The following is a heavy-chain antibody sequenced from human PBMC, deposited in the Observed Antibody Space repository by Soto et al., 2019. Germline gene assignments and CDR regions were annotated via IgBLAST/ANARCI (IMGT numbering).Heavy chain of an antibody. CDR3: ARGAVAAAGPGGYDY. CDR1: GGTFSSYT. Sequence: QVQLVQSGAEVKKPGSSVKVSCKASGGTFSSYTISWVRQAPGQGPEWMGRIIPILGIANYAQKFQGRVTITADKSTSTGYMELSSLRSEDTAVYYCARGAVAAAGPGGYDYWGQGTLVTVSS. V-gene: IGHV1-69*02. D-gene: IGHD6-13*01. CDR2: IIPILGIA. J-gene: IGHJ4*02.